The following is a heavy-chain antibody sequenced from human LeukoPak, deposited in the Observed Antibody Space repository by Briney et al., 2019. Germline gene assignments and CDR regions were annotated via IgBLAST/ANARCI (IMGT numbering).Heavy chain of an antibody. D-gene: IGHD5-12*01. CDR2: MSSDGGNK. V-gene: IGHV3-30*18. CDR3: AKDLDIVAASGHYYGMDV. J-gene: IGHJ6*02. CDR1: GGSVSSGSYY. Sequence: LSLTCTVSGGSVSSGSYYWSWIRQPPGKGLEWVAGMSSDGGNKYYADSVKGRFTISRDNSKNTLYLQMNSLRAEDTAVYYCAKDLDIVAASGHYYGMDVWGQGTTATVSS.